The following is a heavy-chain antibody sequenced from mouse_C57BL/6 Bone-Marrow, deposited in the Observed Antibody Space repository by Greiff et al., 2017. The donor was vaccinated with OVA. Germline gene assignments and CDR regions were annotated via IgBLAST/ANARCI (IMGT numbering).Heavy chain of an antibody. D-gene: IGHD2-4*01. V-gene: IGHV1-26*01. Sequence: VQLQQSGPELVKPGASVKISCKASGYTFTDYYMNWVKQSHGKSLEWIGDINPNNGGTSYNQKFKGKATLTVDKSSSTAYMELRSLTSEDSAVYYCARLGPYDYTSWFAYWGQGTLVTVSA. CDR1: GYTFTDYY. J-gene: IGHJ3*01. CDR3: ARLGPYDYTSWFAY. CDR2: INPNNGGT.